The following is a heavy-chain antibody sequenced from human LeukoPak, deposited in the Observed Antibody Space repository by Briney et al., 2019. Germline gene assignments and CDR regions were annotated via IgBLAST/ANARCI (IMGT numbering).Heavy chain of an antibody. J-gene: IGHJ6*03. D-gene: IGHD3-22*01. Sequence: ASVKVSCKASGYTFTGYYMHWVRQAPGQGLEWMGWINPNSGGTNYAQKFQGRVTMTRNTSISTAYMELSSLRSEDTAVYYCARGDSSGYYYPPYYYYMDVWGKGTTVTISS. CDR3: ARGDSSGYYYPPYYYYMDV. V-gene: IGHV1-2*02. CDR2: INPNSGGT. CDR1: GYTFTGYY.